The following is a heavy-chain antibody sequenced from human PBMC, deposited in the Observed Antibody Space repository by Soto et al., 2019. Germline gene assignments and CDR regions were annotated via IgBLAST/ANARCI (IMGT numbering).Heavy chain of an antibody. Sequence: VQLLESGGGLVQPGGSLRLSCAASGFAFSNYAMHWVRQAPGKGREWVSSISTSIDATYYADSVKGRFTISRDDSKNTLYLQMNSLRAEDSAVYYCAKDRTVAARNFDYWGQGTQVTVSS. V-gene: IGHV3-23*01. J-gene: IGHJ4*02. CDR1: GFAFSNYA. CDR3: AKDRTVAARNFDY. D-gene: IGHD6-6*01. CDR2: ISTSIDAT.